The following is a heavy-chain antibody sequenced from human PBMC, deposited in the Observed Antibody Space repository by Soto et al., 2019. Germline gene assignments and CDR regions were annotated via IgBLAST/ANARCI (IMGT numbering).Heavy chain of an antibody. J-gene: IGHJ6*02. Sequence: PGGSLRLSCAASGFTFSSYWMHWVRQAPGKGLVWVSRINSDGSSTSYADSVKGRFTISRDNAKNTLYLQMNSLGAEDTAVYYCARDQVVMYYYYGMDVWGQGTTVTVSS. V-gene: IGHV3-74*01. D-gene: IGHD3-22*01. CDR2: INSDGSST. CDR1: GFTFSSYW. CDR3: ARDQVVMYYYYGMDV.